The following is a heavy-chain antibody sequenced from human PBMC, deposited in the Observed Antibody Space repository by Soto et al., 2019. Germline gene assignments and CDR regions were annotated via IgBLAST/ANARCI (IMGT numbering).Heavy chain of an antibody. CDR1: DFAVRLHG. CDR2: IWHDGTRK. V-gene: IGHV3-33*01. CDR3: ARDRRSSYSYAMDL. Sequence: QVHLVESGGGVVQPGGSLTLSCSVSDFAVRLHGIHWVRHTPGKGLERVAMIWHDGTRKYFRDSVRGRLTISRDSAKNKVYLQMNNLRGDDAALYFCARDRRSSYSYAMDLWGQGTTVTVSS. J-gene: IGHJ6*02.